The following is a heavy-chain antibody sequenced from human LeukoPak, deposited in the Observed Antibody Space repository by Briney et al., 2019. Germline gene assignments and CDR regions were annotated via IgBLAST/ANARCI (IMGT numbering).Heavy chain of an antibody. J-gene: IGHJ4*02. CDR3: AGAYSYGSWVLPDY. CDR2: ISSSSSTI. CDR1: GFTFSSYS. V-gene: IGHV3-48*01. Sequence: GTSLRLSCAASGFTFSSYSMNWVRQAPGKGLEWVSYISSSSSTIYYADSVKGRFTISRDNAKNSLYLQMNSLRAEDTAVYYCAGAYSYGSWVLPDYWGQGTLVTVSS. D-gene: IGHD5-18*01.